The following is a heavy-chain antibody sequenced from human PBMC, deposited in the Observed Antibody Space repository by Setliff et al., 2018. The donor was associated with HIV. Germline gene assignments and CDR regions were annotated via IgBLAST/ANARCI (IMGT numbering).Heavy chain of an antibody. Sequence: GGSLRLSCAASGFTFNTYAMNWVRQAPGKGLEWVSGIRGSGSSTYYADSVKGRFTISRDNSKNTLYLEMNSLRVEDTAVYHSARSSSWYVEWFDPWGQGTLVTVSS. CDR1: GFTFNTYA. V-gene: IGHV3-23*01. CDR2: IRGSGSST. CDR3: ARSSSWYVEWFDP. D-gene: IGHD6-13*01. J-gene: IGHJ5*02.